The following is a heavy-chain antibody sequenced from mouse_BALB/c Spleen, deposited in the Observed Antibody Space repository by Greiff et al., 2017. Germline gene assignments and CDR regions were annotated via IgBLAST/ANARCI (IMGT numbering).Heavy chain of an antibody. CDR3: ARDYYYGSSYNAMDY. CDR2: IDPSDSYT. CDR1: GYTFTSYW. V-gene: IGHV1S126*01. D-gene: IGHD1-1*01. Sequence: QVQLQQPGAELVKPGASVKISCKASGYTFTSYWMNWVKQRPGQGLEWIGEIDPSDSYTNNNQKFKDKATLTVDKSSSTAYMQLSSLTSEDSAVYYCARDYYYGSSYNAMDYWGQGTSVTVSS. J-gene: IGHJ4*01.